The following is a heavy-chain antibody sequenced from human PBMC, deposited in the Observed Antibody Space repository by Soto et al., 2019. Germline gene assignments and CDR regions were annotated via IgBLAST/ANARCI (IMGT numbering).Heavy chain of an antibody. CDR3: ARGVGGSGYSSGWFDP. CDR2: IYHSGSI. CDR1: GGSISSGGYY. J-gene: IGHJ5*02. Sequence: QVQLQESGPGLVKPSQTLSLTCTVSGGSISSGGYYWSWIRQHPGKGLEWIGYIYHSGSIFYNPSLRSRVTMSADTSKNQFSLNLTSVIAADTAMYYCARGVGGSGYSSGWFDPWGQGTLPSVSS. V-gene: IGHV4-31*03. D-gene: IGHD3-3*01.